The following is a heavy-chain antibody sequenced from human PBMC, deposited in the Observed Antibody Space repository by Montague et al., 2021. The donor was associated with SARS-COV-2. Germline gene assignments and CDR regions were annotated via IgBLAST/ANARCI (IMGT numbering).Heavy chain of an antibody. D-gene: IGHD4-17*01. J-gene: IGHJ4*02. V-gene: IGHV2-5*02. CDR2: IYWDDDK. CDR3: VHSYADYLFDY. Sequence: PALVKPTQTLTLTCSFSGFSRRTSGVGVGWIRQPPGKALEWLAVIYWDDDKRYSPSLKSRLTITKDTSKNQVVLTMTNMDPVDTATYYCVHSYADYLFDYWGQGTLVSVSS. CDR1: GFSRRTSGVG.